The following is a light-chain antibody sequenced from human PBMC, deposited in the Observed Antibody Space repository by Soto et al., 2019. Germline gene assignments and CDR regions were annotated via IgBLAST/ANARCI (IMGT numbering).Light chain of an antibody. CDR1: SSNIGDGYH. Sequence: QSVLTQPPSVSGAPGQRVTIYCTGSSSNIGDGYHVHWYQHLPGAAPILLIYGNTNRPSGVPDRFSGSKSGTSASLAITGVQAEDEGDYHCQSYDSSLSGSVFGGGTKVTVL. CDR2: GNT. CDR3: QSYDSSLSGSV. V-gene: IGLV1-40*01. J-gene: IGLJ2*01.